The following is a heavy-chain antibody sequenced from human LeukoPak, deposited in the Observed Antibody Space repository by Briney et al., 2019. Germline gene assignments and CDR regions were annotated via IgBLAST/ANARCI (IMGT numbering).Heavy chain of an antibody. CDR1: VDSVSSNSAA. CDR3: ARAPVVPAPPDYYYYYMDV. J-gene: IGHJ6*03. Sequence: SQTLSLTCAISVDSVSSNSAAWNWIRQSPSRGLEWLGRTYYRSKWYNDYAVSVKSRITINPDTSKHQFSLQLNSVTPEDTAVYYCARAPVVPAPPDYYYYYMDVWGKGTTVTVSS. D-gene: IGHD2-2*01. V-gene: IGHV6-1*01. CDR2: TYYRSKWYN.